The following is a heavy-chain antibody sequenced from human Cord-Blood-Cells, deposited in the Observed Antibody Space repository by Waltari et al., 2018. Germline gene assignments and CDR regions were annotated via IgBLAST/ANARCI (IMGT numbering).Heavy chain of an antibody. CDR1: GYTLTSYY. D-gene: IGHD5-12*01. V-gene: IGHV1-46*01. J-gene: IGHJ4*02. CDR2: INPSGGST. CDR3: ARIKRRGYSGYDYFDY. Sequence: QVQLVQSGAEVKKPGASVKVSCKASGYTLTSYYMHWVRQAPGQGLEWMGIINPSGGSTSYAQKFQGRVTMTRDTSTSTVYMELSSLRSEDTAVYYCARIKRRGYSGYDYFDYWGQGTLVTVSS.